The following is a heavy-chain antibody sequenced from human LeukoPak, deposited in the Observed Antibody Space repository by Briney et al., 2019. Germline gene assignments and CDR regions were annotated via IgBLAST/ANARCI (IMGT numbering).Heavy chain of an antibody. CDR2: ISGSGGST. CDR3: ANTFGEAYYFDY. D-gene: IGHD3-10*01. V-gene: IGHV3-23*01. Sequence: GGSLRLSCAASGFTFSSYAMSWVRQAPGKGLEWVSAISGSGGSTYYADSVKGRFTISRDNSKNTLYLQMNSLRAEDTAVYYCANTFGEAYYFDYWGQGTLVTVSS. CDR1: GFTFSSYA. J-gene: IGHJ4*02.